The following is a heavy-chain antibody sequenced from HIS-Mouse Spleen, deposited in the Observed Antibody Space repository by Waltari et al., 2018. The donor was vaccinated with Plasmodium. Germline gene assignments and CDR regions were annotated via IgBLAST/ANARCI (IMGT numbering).Heavy chain of an antibody. CDR2: IKKDGSVK. Sequence: EVQLVESGGGLVQPGGSLRLSCAASGFTFSSYWMSWVGQAPGKGLEWVANIKKDGSVKYYVDSVKGRFTISRDNAKNSLYLQMNSLRAEDTAVYYCASSWYWYFDLWGRGTLVTVSS. D-gene: IGHD6-13*01. CDR1: GFTFSSYW. J-gene: IGHJ2*01. CDR3: ASSWYWYFDL. V-gene: IGHV3-7*01.